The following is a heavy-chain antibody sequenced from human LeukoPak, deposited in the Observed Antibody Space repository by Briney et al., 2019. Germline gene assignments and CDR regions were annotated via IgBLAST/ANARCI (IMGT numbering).Heavy chain of an antibody. CDR3: AREESLSSGWRTSWFDP. D-gene: IGHD6-19*01. CDR2: IYTSGST. CDR1: GGSISRYY. J-gene: IGHJ5*02. V-gene: IGHV4-4*07. Sequence: PSETLSLTCTVSGGSISRYYWSWIRQPAGKGLEWIGRIYTSGSTNYNPSLKSRVTMSVDTSKNQFSLKLSSVTAADTAVYYCAREESLSSGWRTSWFDPWGQGTLVTVSS.